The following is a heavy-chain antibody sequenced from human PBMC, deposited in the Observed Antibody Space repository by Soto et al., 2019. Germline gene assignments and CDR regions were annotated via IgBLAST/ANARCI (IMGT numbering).Heavy chain of an antibody. CDR2: ISWNSGSI. CDR1: GFSFDAYA. V-gene: IGHV3-9*01. Sequence: ESGGGLVQPGRSLRLSCAASGFSFDAYAMHWVRQAPGKGLEWVSGISWNSGSIGYAASVEGRFTISRDNAKNSLYLQMNSLRAEDTALYYCAKLLGSNGWFAPWGQGTLVTVSS. D-gene: IGHD6-25*01. CDR3: AKLLGSNGWFAP. J-gene: IGHJ5*02.